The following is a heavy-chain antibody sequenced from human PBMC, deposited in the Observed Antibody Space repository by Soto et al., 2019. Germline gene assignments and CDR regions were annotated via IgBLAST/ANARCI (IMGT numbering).Heavy chain of an antibody. CDR1: GYTFTSYG. J-gene: IGHJ4*02. V-gene: IGHV1-18*01. Sequence: ASVKVSCKASGYTFTSYGISLVRQAPGQGLEWMGWISAYNGNTNYAQKLQGRVTMTTDTSTSTAYMELRSLRSDDTAVYYCARDRFEYSSSPGPPYFDYWGQGTLVTVSS. D-gene: IGHD6-6*01. CDR2: ISAYNGNT. CDR3: ARDRFEYSSSPGPPYFDY.